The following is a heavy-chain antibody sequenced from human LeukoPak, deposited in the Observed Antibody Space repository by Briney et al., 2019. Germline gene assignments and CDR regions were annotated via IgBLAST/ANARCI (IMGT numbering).Heavy chain of an antibody. J-gene: IGHJ3*02. Sequence: GESLKTSCKGSGYSFTSYWIGWVRQMPGKGLEWMGIIYPGDSDTRYSPSFQGQVTISADKSISTAYLQWSSLKASDTAMYYCARQGSSVVVTADAFDIWGQGTMVTVSS. V-gene: IGHV5-51*01. D-gene: IGHD2-21*02. CDR2: IYPGDSDT. CDR3: ARQGSSVVVTADAFDI. CDR1: GYSFTSYW.